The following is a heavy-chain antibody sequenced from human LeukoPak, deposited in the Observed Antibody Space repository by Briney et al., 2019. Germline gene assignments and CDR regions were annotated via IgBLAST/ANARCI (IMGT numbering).Heavy chain of an antibody. CDR1: GGTFSSYA. J-gene: IGHJ4*02. CDR2: ISAYNGNT. V-gene: IGHV1-18*01. CDR3: ARVSGSDLIDY. Sequence: ASVKVSCKASGGTFSSYAISWVRQAPGQGLEWMGWISAYNGNTNYAQKLQGRVTMTTDTSTSTAYMELRSLRSDDTAVYYCARVSGSDLIDYWGQGTLGTVSS. D-gene: IGHD5-12*01.